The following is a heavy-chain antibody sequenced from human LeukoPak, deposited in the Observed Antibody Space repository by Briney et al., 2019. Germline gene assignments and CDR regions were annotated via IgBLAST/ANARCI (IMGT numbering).Heavy chain of an antibody. CDR2: ITLNGDNI. CDR3: AKDLGGPDIALLYGMGV. Sequence: GGSLRLSCAASGFTFDDYGMHWVRQPPGKGLEWVSGITLNGDNIGYADSVKGRFTISRDNAKNSLHLQMNSLRPEDTALYYCAKDLGGPDIALLYGMGVWGQGTTVTVS. J-gene: IGHJ6*02. D-gene: IGHD5-12*01. V-gene: IGHV3-9*01. CDR1: GFTFDDYG.